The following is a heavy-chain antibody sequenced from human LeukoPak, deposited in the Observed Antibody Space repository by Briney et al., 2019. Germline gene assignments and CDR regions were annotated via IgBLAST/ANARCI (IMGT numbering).Heavy chain of an antibody. J-gene: IGHJ5*02. CDR2: IYYSGST. Sequence: SETLSLTCTVSGGSISSYYWSWIRQPPGKGLEWIGYIYYSGSTNYNPSLKSRVTISVDTSKNQFSLKLSSVTAADTAVYYCARGDYDFWSSSYNWFDPWGQGTLVTVSS. V-gene: IGHV4-59*01. D-gene: IGHD3-3*01. CDR3: ARGDYDFWSSSYNWFDP. CDR1: GGSISSYY.